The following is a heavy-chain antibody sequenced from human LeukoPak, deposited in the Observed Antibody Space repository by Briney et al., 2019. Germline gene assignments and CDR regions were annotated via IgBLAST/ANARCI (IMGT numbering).Heavy chain of an antibody. V-gene: IGHV1-2*02. J-gene: IGHJ3*02. Sequence: ASMKVSCKASGYTFTAYYIHWVRQAPGQGLEWMGWINPASGGTSDAQKFQGRVTMTSDTSISTAYMELSRLRSDDTAVYFCARAGGGYSSGWGAFDIWGQGTMVTVSS. CDR3: ARAGGGYSSGWGAFDI. CDR2: INPASGGT. CDR1: GYTFTAYY. D-gene: IGHD5-18*01.